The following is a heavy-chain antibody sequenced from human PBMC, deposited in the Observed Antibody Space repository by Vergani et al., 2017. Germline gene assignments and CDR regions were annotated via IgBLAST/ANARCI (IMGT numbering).Heavy chain of an antibody. CDR2: IKQDGSEK. Sequence: EVQLVESGGGLVQPGGSLRLSCAASGFTFSSYWMSWVRQAPGKGLEWVANIKQDGSEKYYVDSVKGRFTISRDNAKNSLYLQINSLRAEDTAVYYCARGGGYCSSTSCPRYYYYYYYMDVWGKG. V-gene: IGHV3-7*01. CDR1: GFTFSSYW. J-gene: IGHJ6*03. D-gene: IGHD2-2*01. CDR3: ARGGGYCSSTSCPRYYYYYYYMDV.